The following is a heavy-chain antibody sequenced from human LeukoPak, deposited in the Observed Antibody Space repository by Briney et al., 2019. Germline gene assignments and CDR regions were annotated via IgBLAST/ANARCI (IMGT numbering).Heavy chain of an antibody. D-gene: IGHD3-3*01. CDR2: INSDGSNT. CDR1: GFTFSNYW. J-gene: IGHJ4*02. V-gene: IGHV3-74*01. CDR3: ATNYDFWSENY. Sequence: PGGSLRLSCAASGFTFSNYWTHWVRQAPGKGLVWVSRINSDGSNTNYADSVEGRFTISRDNAKNTLYLQMDSLRAEDTAVYYCATNYDFWSENYWGQGTLVTVSS.